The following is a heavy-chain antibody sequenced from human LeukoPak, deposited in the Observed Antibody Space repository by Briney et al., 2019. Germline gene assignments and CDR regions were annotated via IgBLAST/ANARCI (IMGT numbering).Heavy chain of an antibody. J-gene: IGHJ4*02. CDR2: ISWNSGSI. Sequence: GGSLRLSCAASGFTFRSYEMHWVRQAPGKGLEWVSGISWNSGSIGYADSVKGRFTISRDNAKNSLYLQMNSLRAEDMALYYCAKDSSSSGRELNYWGQGTLVTVSS. CDR1: GFTFRSYE. CDR3: AKDSSSSGRELNY. V-gene: IGHV3-9*03. D-gene: IGHD6-6*01.